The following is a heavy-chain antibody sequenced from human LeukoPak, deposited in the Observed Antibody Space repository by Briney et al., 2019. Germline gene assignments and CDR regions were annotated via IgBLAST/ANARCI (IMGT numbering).Heavy chain of an antibody. J-gene: IGHJ4*02. CDR1: GYTFTDYY. Sequence: GASVKVSCKASGYTFTDYYMHWVRQAPGQGLEWMGWINPNSGNTGYAQKFQGRVTITRNTSISTAYMELSSPRSEDTAVYYCARVGSGYSSGWNYGGDYWGQGTLVTVSS. V-gene: IGHV1-8*03. D-gene: IGHD6-19*01. CDR2: INPNSGNT. CDR3: ARVGSGYSSGWNYGGDY.